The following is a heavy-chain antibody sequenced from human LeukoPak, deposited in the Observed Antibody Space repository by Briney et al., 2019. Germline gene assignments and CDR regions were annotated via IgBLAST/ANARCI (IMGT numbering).Heavy chain of an antibody. CDR3: ARGSIAVKDFDY. CDR2: INPSGGST. J-gene: IGHJ4*02. V-gene: IGHV1-46*01. CDR1: GYTFTSYY. D-gene: IGHD6-6*01. Sequence: ASVKVSCKASGYTFTSYYMHWVRQAPGQGLEWMGIINPSGGSTSYAQKLQGRVTMTTDTSTSTAYMELRSLRSDDTAVYYCARGSIAVKDFDYWGQGTLVTVSS.